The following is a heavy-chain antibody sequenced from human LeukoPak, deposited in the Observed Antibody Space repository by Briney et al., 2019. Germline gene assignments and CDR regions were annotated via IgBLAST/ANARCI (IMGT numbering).Heavy chain of an antibody. D-gene: IGHD3-22*01. CDR1: GGSFSGYY. CDR2: INHSGST. CDR3: ARGGRGGMIVVPRL. Sequence: SETLSLTCAVYGGSFSGYYWSWIRQPPGKGLEWIGEINHSGSTNYNPSLKSRVTISVDTSKNRFSLKLSSVTAADTAVYYCARGGRGGMIVVPRLWGQGTMVTVSS. V-gene: IGHV4-34*01. J-gene: IGHJ3*01.